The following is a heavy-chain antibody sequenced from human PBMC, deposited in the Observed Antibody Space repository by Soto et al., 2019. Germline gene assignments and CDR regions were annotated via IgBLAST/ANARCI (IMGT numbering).Heavy chain of an antibody. CDR3: TTDLLRYPVGP. Sequence: GGSLRLSCAASGFTFSNAWINWVRQAPGKGLEWVGRIKSKTDGGTPGYAAPVKGRFAISRDDSKNTLYLQMNSLKTEDTAVYYCTTDLLRYPVGPWGQGTLVTVSS. V-gene: IGHV3-15*07. CDR2: IKSKTDGGTP. D-gene: IGHD3-9*01. CDR1: GFTFSNAW. J-gene: IGHJ5*02.